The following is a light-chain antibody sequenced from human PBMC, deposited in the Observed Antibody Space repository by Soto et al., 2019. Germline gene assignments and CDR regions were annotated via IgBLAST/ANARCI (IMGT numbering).Light chain of an antibody. CDR3: QQYNEWPFT. V-gene: IGKV3-15*01. CDR2: TSS. Sequence: EVVMTQSPATLSVSPGERAALSCRASRSVRSNLAWYQQKPGQAPRILIYTSSSRATDIPARFSGSGSGTEFMLTISSLQSEDLSVYYCQQYNEWPFTFGQGTKLDIK. J-gene: IGKJ2*01. CDR1: RSVRSN.